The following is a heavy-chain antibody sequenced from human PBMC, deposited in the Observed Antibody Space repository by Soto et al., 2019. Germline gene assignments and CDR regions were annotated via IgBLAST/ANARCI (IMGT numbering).Heavy chain of an antibody. D-gene: IGHD6-13*01. CDR1: GFTFSSYG. V-gene: IGHV3-33*06. CDR2: IWYDGSNK. CDR3: ANDYIVEQQLPPFDP. J-gene: IGHJ5*02. Sequence: GGSLRLSCAASGFTFSSYGMHWVRQAPGKGLEWVAVIWYDGSNKYYADSVKGRFTISRDNSKNTLYLQMNSLRAEDTAVYYCANDYIVEQQLPPFDPWGQGTLVTVAS.